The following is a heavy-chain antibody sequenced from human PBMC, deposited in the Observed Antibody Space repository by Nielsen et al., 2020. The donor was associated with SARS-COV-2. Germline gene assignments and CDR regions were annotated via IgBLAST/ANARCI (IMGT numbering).Heavy chain of an antibody. CDR2: IRGSGEKT. J-gene: IGHJ3*01. D-gene: IGHD1-26*01. CDR3: ARFGRIVDVGGGATFPDVFDV. Sequence: GGSLRLSCAASRNYAMSWVRQAPAKGLEWVSGIRGSGEKTYYADSVKGRFTISRDNSKNTLHLQMNSLRVEDTAVYFCARFGRIVDVGGGATFPDVFDVWGQGTMVTVSS. V-gene: IGHV3-23*01. CDR1: RNYA.